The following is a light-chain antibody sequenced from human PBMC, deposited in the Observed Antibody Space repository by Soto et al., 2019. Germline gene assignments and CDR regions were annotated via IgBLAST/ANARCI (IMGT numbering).Light chain of an antibody. CDR1: QTISSSY. CDR2: AAS. Sequence: ENVLTQSPGTLSLSPGERATLSCRASQTISSSYLAWYQQRPGQAPRLLIYAASTRATGIPDRFSGSGSGTEFNLTISSLQSEDFAVYFCQQYDDWLRLTFGGGTKVDIK. J-gene: IGKJ4*01. V-gene: IGKV3-20*01. CDR3: QQYDDWLRLT.